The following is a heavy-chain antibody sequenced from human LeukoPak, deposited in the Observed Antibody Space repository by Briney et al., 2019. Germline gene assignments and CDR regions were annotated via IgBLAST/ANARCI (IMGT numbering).Heavy chain of an antibody. CDR3: AKGPTYDSLPYYFDY. V-gene: IGHV3-30*18. CDR1: GFTFSSYG. CDR2: ISYDGSNK. D-gene: IGHD3-22*01. Sequence: GGSLRLSCAASGFTFSSYGMHWVRQAPGKGLEWVAVISYDGSNKYYADSVKGRFTISRDNSKNTLYLQMSSLRAEDTAIYYCAKGPTYDSLPYYFDYWGQGTLVTVSS. J-gene: IGHJ4*02.